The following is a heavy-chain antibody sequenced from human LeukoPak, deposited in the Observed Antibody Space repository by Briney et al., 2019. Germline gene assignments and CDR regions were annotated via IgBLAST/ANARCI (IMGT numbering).Heavy chain of an antibody. CDR3: AREEQWLVGYFDY. CDR2: IYYSGST. D-gene: IGHD6-19*01. J-gene: IGHJ4*02. CDR1: GGSISSYY. Sequence: SETLSLTCTASGGSISSYYWSWIRQPPGKGLEWIGYIYYSGSTNYNPPLKSRVTISVDTSKNQFSLKLSSVTAADTAVYYCAREEQWLVGYFDYWGQGTLVTVSS. V-gene: IGHV4-59*01.